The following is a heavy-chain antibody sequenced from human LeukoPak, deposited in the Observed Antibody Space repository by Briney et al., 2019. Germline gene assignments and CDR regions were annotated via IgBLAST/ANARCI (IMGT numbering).Heavy chain of an antibody. CDR2: ISYDGSNK. D-gene: IGHD4-17*01. CDR1: GFTFSSYA. V-gene: IGHV3-30*18. J-gene: IGHJ4*02. CDR3: AKDGVDGDYAYYFDY. Sequence: GGSLRLSCAASGFTFSSYAMSWVRQAPGKGLEWVAVISYDGSNKYYADSVKGRFTISRDNSKNTLYLQMNSLRAEDTAVYYCAKDGVDGDYAYYFDYWGQGALVTVSS.